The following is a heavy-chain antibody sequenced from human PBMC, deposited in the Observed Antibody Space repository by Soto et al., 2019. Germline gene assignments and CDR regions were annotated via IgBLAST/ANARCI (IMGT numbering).Heavy chain of an antibody. Sequence: ASVKVSWKASGYTFTSYAMNWVRQAPGQRLEWMGWINAGNGNTKYSQKFQGRVTITRDTSASTAYMELTSLTSEDTAIYYCGRDQSGIGYYVDWFDPWGQGTLVTVSS. J-gene: IGHJ5*02. V-gene: IGHV1-3*01. D-gene: IGHD3-10*02. CDR3: GRDQSGIGYYVDWFDP. CDR1: GYTFTSYA. CDR2: INAGNGNT.